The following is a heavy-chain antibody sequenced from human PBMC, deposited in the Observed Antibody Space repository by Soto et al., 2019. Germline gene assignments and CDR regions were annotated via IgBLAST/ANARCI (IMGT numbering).Heavy chain of an antibody. CDR1: GFTFSSYW. CDR3: ARVDYYGSGSYPDY. Sequence: PWGSLRLSCAASGFTFSSYWMHWVRQAPGKGLVWVSRINSDGSSTSYADSVKGRFTISRDNAKNTLYLQMNSLRAEDTAVYYCARVDYYGSGSYPDYWGQGTLVTVSS. CDR2: INSDGSST. D-gene: IGHD3-10*01. J-gene: IGHJ4*02. V-gene: IGHV3-74*01.